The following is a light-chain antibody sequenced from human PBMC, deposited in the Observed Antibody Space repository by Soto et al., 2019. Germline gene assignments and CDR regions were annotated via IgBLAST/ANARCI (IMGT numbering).Light chain of an antibody. J-gene: IGLJ2*01. Sequence: QSALTQPASVSGSPGQSITISCTGTSSDVGGYNYVSWYQQHPGKAPKLMIYEVSNRPSGVSNRFSGSKSGNTASLTISGRQAEDEADYYCSSYTSSSTEVFGGGTQLTVL. CDR3: SSYTSSSTEV. V-gene: IGLV2-14*01. CDR1: SSDVGGYNY. CDR2: EVS.